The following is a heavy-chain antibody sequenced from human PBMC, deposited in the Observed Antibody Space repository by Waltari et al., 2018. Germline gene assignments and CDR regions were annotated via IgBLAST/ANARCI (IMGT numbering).Heavy chain of an antibody. J-gene: IGHJ4*02. V-gene: IGHV1-2*02. CDR3: AFLAPDTAPFDY. CDR2: INPKSGGT. D-gene: IGHD5-18*01. Sequence: QVQLVQSGAEVKKPGASVKVSCKASGYTFTGYYIHWVRQAPGQGLEWMGGINPKSGGTNYAQKFQGRVTMTRDTSISTAYMELSRLRSDDTAVYYCAFLAPDTAPFDYWGQGTLVTVSS. CDR1: GYTFTGYY.